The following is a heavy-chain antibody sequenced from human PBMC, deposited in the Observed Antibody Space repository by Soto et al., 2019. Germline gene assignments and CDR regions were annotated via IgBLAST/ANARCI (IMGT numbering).Heavy chain of an antibody. CDR3: ARDRGIAGGLYYFDY. V-gene: IGHV4-30-4*01. CDR1: GGSIRRSDYY. CDR2: IYYSGST. Sequence: SETLSLTRTVSGGSIRRSDYYWCWLRQPPGKGLEWIGYIYYSGSTYYNPSLKSRVTISVDTSKNQFSLKLSSVTAADTAVYYCARDRGIAGGLYYFDYWGQGTLVTVSS. D-gene: IGHD6-13*01. J-gene: IGHJ4*02.